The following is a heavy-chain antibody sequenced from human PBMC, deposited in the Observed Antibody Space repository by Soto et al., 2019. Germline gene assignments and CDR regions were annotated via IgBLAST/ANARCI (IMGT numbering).Heavy chain of an antibody. CDR2: ISTRSSHI. CDR3: ARERPIYCGGDCYPDH. J-gene: IGHJ4*02. V-gene: IGHV3-21*01. Sequence: VQLVESGGGVVQPGTSLTLSCAASGFAFSSYSMSWVRQAPGKGLEWVSSISTRSSHIYYADSVKGRFTISRDNAKNSLYLQMTSLRDEDTAVYYCARERPIYCGGDCYPDHWGQGTLVTVSS. D-gene: IGHD2-21*02. CDR1: GFAFSSYS.